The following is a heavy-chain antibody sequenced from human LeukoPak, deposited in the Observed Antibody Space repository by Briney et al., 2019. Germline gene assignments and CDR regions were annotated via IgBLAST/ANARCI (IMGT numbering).Heavy chain of an antibody. D-gene: IGHD3-10*01. J-gene: IGHJ4*02. V-gene: IGHV3-7*01. Sequence: GGSLRLSCAASGFTFSSYWMSWVRQAPGKGLEWVANIKQDGSEKYYVDSVKGRFTISRDNAKNSLYLQMNSLRAEDTAVYYCARSGSGSYYRSYFDYWGQGTLVTVSS. CDR3: ARSGSGSYYRSYFDY. CDR2: IKQDGSEK. CDR1: GFTFSSYW.